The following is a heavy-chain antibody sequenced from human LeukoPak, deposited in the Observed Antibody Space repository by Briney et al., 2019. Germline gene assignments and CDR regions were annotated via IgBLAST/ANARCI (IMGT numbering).Heavy chain of an antibody. D-gene: IGHD3-10*01. CDR2: IYYSGST. V-gene: IGHV4-39*07. CDR3: ARDPHRYGSGSKWFDY. Sequence: SETLSLTCTVSGGSISSSSYYWGWIRQPPGKGLEWIRSIYYSGSTYYNPSLKSRVTISVDTSKNQFSLKLSSVTAADTAVYYCARDPHRYGSGSKWFDYWGQGTLVTVSS. CDR1: GGSISSSSYY. J-gene: IGHJ4*02.